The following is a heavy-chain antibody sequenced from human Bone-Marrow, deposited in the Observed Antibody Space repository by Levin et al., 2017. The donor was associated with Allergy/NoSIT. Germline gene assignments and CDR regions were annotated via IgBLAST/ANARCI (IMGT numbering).Heavy chain of an antibody. D-gene: IGHD1-1*01. V-gene: IGHV3-49*03. Sequence: PGGSLRLSCPTSGFTFSDYALTWFRQAPGKGLEWVGFISSLAFVGTTRYAASVEGRFIISRDDSRIIAYLQMNNLTSEDTAVYYCTRGLLPGTTGVDFQHWGQGTLVTVSS. CDR1: GFTFSDYA. CDR2: ISSLAFVGTT. CDR3: TRGLLPGTTGVDFQH. J-gene: IGHJ1*01.